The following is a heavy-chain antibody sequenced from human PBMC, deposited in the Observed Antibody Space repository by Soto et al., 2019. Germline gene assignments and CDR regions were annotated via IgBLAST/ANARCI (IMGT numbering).Heavy chain of an antibody. Sequence: PGGSLRLSCAASGFTFSSYSMNWVRQAPGKGLEWVSSISSSSSYIYYADSVKGRFTISRDNAKNSLYLQMNSLRAEDTAVYYCARDGGDIVVVPAAMPVKAFDYWGQGTLVTVSS. J-gene: IGHJ4*02. V-gene: IGHV3-21*01. CDR1: GFTFSSYS. D-gene: IGHD2-2*01. CDR3: ARDGGDIVVVPAAMPVKAFDY. CDR2: ISSSSSYI.